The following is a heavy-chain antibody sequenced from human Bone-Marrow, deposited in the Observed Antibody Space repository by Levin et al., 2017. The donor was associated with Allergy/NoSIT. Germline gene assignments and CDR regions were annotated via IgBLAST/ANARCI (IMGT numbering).Heavy chain of an antibody. D-gene: IGHD3-22*01. CDR2: ISGSGGST. CDR1: GFTFSSYA. J-gene: IGHJ4*02. V-gene: IGHV3-23*01. CDR3: AKDRPENYYDSSGYYYARAGGDFDY. Sequence: GGSLRLSCAASGFTFSSYAMSWVRQAPGKGLEWVSAISGSGGSTYYADSVKGRFTISRDNSKNTLYLQMNSLRAEDTAVYYCAKDRPENYYDSSGYYYARAGGDFDYWGQGTLVTVSS.